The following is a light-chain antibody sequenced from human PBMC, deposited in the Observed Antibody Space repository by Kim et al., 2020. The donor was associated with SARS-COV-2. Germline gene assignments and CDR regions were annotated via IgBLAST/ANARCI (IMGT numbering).Light chain of an antibody. CDR2: DVS. Sequence: GQSFTISVTGTSSDVGGYNYVTWYQQHQGKAPKLKVYDVSKRPAGVPDRFSGSKSGNTASLTISGLQAKDEADYYCCTYAGSYTWVFGGGTQRTV. CDR3: CTYAGSYTWV. J-gene: IGLJ3*02. V-gene: IGLV2-11*01. CDR1: SSDVGGYNY.